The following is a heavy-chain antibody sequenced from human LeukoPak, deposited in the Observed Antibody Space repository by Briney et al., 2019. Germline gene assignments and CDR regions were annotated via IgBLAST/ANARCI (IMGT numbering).Heavy chain of an antibody. D-gene: IGHD2-15*01. V-gene: IGHV3-21*01. CDR2: ISSTSTYI. CDR1: GFTFSSHN. J-gene: IGHJ4*02. Sequence: PGGSLRLSCATSGFTFSSHNMNWVRQAPGKGLEWVSSISSTSTYIYYADSVKGRFTISRDNAKNALYLQMNSLRAEDTAVYYCARVRYCIGGSCYILDFWGQGTLVTVSS. CDR3: ARVRYCIGGSCYILDF.